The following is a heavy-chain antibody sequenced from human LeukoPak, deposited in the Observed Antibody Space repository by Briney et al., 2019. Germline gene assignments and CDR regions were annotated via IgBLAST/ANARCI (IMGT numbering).Heavy chain of an antibody. V-gene: IGHV1-2*02. Sequence: GASVKVSCKASGYTFTGYYMHWVRQAPGQGLEWMGWINPNSGATNYVQKFQGRVNMTRDTSISTAYMELRRLRSDDTAVYYCASGGGFGDAFDIWGQGTMVTVP. CDR1: GYTFTGYY. CDR3: ASGGGFGDAFDI. J-gene: IGHJ3*02. CDR2: INPNSGAT. D-gene: IGHD3-16*01.